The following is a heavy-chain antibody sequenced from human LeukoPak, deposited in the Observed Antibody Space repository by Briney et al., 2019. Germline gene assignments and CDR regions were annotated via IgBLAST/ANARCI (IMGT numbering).Heavy chain of an antibody. V-gene: IGHV4-59*08. D-gene: IGHD3-16*01. CDR2: IYYSGST. J-gene: IGHJ4*02. CDR1: GGSISSYY. CDR3: ARRRGTFLGGRYYFDY. Sequence: SETLSLTCTVSGGSISSYYWSWIRQPPGKGLEWIGYIYYSGSTNYNPSLKSRVTISVDTSKNQFSLKLSSVTAADTAVYYCARRRGTFLGGRYYFDYWGQGTLVTVSS.